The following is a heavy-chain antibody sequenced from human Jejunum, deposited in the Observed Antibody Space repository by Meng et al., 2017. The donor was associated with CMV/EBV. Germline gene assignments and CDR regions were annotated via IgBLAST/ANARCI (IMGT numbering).Heavy chain of an antibody. Sequence: GFTFSSYSMNWVRPAPGKGLEWVSSISSSSGYIYYANSVKGRFTISRDNAKNSLYLQMNSLRAEDTAVYYCAVRRGSYLPGPFDYWGQGTLVTVSS. CDR1: GFTFSSYS. CDR3: AVRRGSYLPGPFDY. J-gene: IGHJ4*02. V-gene: IGHV3-21*01. D-gene: IGHD1-26*01. CDR2: ISSSSGYI.